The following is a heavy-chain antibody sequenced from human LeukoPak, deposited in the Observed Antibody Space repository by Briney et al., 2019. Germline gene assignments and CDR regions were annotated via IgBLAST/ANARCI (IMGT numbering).Heavy chain of an antibody. CDR3: AKEIPRTYYYGSGSYN. D-gene: IGHD3-10*01. CDR2: ISYDGSNK. CDR1: GFTFSSYA. V-gene: IGHV3-30*04. Sequence: PGGSLRLSCAASGFTFSSYAMHWVRQAPGKGLEWVAMISYDGSNKYYADSVKGRFTISRDNSKNTLYLQMNSLRAEDTAVYYCAKEIPRTYYYGSGSYNWGQGTLVTVSS. J-gene: IGHJ4*02.